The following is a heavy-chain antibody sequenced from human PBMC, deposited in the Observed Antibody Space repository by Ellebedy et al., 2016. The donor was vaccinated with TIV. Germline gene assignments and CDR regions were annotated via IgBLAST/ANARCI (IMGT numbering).Heavy chain of an antibody. J-gene: IGHJ6*03. V-gene: IGHV4-34*01. CDR1: GGSFSGYY. Sequence: SETLSLTXAVYGGSFSGYYWSWIRQPPGKGLEWIGEINHSGSTNYNPSLKSRVTISVDTSKNQFSLKLSSVTAADTAVYYCAREAIVVVPAAIGYYYYYYMDVWGKGTTVTVSS. CDR2: INHSGST. D-gene: IGHD2-2*02. CDR3: AREAIVVVPAAIGYYYYYYMDV.